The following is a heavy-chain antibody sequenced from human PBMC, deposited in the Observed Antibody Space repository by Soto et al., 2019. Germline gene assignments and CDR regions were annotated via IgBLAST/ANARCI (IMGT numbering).Heavy chain of an antibody. Sequence: QVQLADSGGGVVQPGRSLRLSCAASGFTFTTYGMHWVRRAPGKGLEWVAVISYDGSHAYYADSVKGRFTISRDNSKNTLYLQINSLRAEDTAVYYCAKERTYSVASGFDYWGRGTLVTVSS. J-gene: IGHJ4*02. CDR2: ISYDGSHA. V-gene: IGHV3-30*18. D-gene: IGHD1-26*01. CDR1: GFTFTTYG. CDR3: AKERTYSVASGFDY.